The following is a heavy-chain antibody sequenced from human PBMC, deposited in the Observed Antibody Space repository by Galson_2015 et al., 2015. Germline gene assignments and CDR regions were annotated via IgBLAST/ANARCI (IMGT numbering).Heavy chain of an antibody. CDR2: ISAYNGNT. Sequence: SVKVSCKASGYTFTSYGISWVRQAPGQGLEWMGWISAYNGNTNYAQKLQGRVTMTTDTSTSTAYMELRSLRSDDTAVYYCASGSGSYFERGYYYYGMDVWGQGTTVTVSS. V-gene: IGHV1-18*01. D-gene: IGHD1-26*01. CDR3: ASGSGSYFERGYYYYGMDV. CDR1: GYTFTSYG. J-gene: IGHJ6*02.